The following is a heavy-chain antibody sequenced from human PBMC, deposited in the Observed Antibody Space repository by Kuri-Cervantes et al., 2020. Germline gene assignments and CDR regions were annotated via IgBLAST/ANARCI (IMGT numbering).Heavy chain of an antibody. CDR1: GGTFSSYT. CDR2: IIPILGIA. V-gene: IGHV1-69*04. D-gene: IGHD6-19*01. J-gene: IGHJ4*02. Sequence: SVKVSCKASGGTFSSYTISWVRQAPGQGLEWMGRIIPILGIANYAQKFQGRVTITADKSTSTAYMELSSLRSEDTAVYYCARDRIAVAGYFDYWGQGNLVNVAS. CDR3: ARDRIAVAGYFDY.